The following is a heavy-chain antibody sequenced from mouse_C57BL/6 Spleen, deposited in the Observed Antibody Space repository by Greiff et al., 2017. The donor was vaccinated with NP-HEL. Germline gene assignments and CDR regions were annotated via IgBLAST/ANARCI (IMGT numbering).Heavy chain of an antibody. CDR3: ARKGGNPYYYAMDY. J-gene: IGHJ4*01. CDR1: GYTFTSYW. CDR2: IHPNSGST. D-gene: IGHD2-1*01. Sequence: VQLQQPGAELVKPGASVKLSCKASGYTFTSYWMHWVKQRPGQGLEWIGMIHPNSGSTNYNEKFKSKATLTVDKSSSTAYMQLSSLTSEDSAVYYCARKGGNPYYYAMDYWGQGTSVTVSS. V-gene: IGHV1-64*01.